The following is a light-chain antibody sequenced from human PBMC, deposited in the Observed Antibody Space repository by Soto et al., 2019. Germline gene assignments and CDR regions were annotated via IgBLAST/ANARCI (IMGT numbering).Light chain of an antibody. CDR2: RAS. J-gene: IGKJ3*01. Sequence: DIQMTQSPSTLSASVGDRVTITCRASQTISSWLAWYQQKPGKAPKLLIYRASSLESGVPSRFSGSGSGAEFTLTISLLPPDDFATYYCQHYDSYSGTFGPGTEVDIK. V-gene: IGKV1-5*03. CDR1: QTISSW. CDR3: QHYDSYSGT.